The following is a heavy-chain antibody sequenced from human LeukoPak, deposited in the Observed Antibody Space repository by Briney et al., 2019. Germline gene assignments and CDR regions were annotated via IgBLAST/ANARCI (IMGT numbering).Heavy chain of an antibody. CDR1: GGSISSSSYY. CDR3: ARGNIVIVPAAIRRYYYYGMDV. D-gene: IGHD2-2*01. CDR2: IYYSGST. Sequence: SETLSLTCTVSGGSISSSSYYWGWIRQPPGKGLEWIGSIYYSGSTYYNPSLKSRVTISVDTSKNQFSLKLSSVTAADTAVYYCARGNIVIVPAAIRRYYYYGMDVWGQGTTVTVSS. V-gene: IGHV4-39*01. J-gene: IGHJ6*02.